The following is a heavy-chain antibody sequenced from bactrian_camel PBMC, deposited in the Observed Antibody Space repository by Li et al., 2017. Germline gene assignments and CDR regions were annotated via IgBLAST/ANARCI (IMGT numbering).Heavy chain of an antibody. V-gene: IGHV3S35*01. CDR2: INSAGGTT. CDR3: AAVLRERTGWANPRAYQF. Sequence: VQLVESGGGLVQPGGSLTLSCAASGFTFRTTDKSWVRQAPGKGLEWISSINSAGGTTNYADALKGRFTISRDNAKNTLYLQMNSLKPEDTAMYYCAAVLRERTGWANPRAYQFWGRGTQVTVS. D-gene: IGHD5*01. J-gene: IGHJ4*01. CDR1: GFTFRTTD.